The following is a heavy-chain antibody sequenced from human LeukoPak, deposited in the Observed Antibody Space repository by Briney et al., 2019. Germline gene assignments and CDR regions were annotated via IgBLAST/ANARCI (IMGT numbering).Heavy chain of an antibody. V-gene: IGHV4-4*07. CDR2: IHTSGST. CDR3: ARAIDSSARNGFDP. CDR1: GGSISTYY. Sequence: PSETLSLTCSVSGGSISTYYWSWIRLPAGKGLEWIGRIHTSGSTNYNPSLKSRLTLSVDTSKNQLSLKLTSVTAADTAVYYCARAIDSSARNGFDPWGQGTLVTVSS. J-gene: IGHJ5*02. D-gene: IGHD3-22*01.